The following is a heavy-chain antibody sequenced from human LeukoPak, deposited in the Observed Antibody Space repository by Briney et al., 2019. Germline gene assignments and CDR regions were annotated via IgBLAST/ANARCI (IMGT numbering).Heavy chain of an antibody. Sequence: ASVKVSCKASGGTFSSYGISWVRQAPGQGLEWMGWISAYNGNTNYAQKLQGRVTMTTDTSTSTAYMELRSLRSDDTAVYYCARDSSALSSGWYGWFDPWGQGTLVTVSS. V-gene: IGHV1-18*01. CDR1: GGTFSSYG. CDR2: ISAYNGNT. CDR3: ARDSSALSSGWYGWFDP. D-gene: IGHD6-19*01. J-gene: IGHJ5*02.